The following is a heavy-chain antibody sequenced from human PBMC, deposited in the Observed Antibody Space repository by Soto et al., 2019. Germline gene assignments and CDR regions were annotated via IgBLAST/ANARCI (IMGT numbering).Heavy chain of an antibody. CDR1: GGSISSGGYY. CDR2: IYYSGST. CDR3: ARGSPRGYYYGMDV. J-gene: IGHJ6*02. Sequence: PSETLSLTCTVSGGSISSGGYYWSWIRQHPGKGLEWIGYIYYSGSTYYNPSLKSRVTISVDTSKNQFSLKLSSVTAADTAVYYCARGSPRGYYYGMDVWGQGTTVTVSS. V-gene: IGHV4-31*03.